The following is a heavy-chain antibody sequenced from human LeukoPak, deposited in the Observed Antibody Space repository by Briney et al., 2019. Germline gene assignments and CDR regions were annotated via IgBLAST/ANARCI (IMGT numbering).Heavy chain of an antibody. CDR1: EFTFSSYS. Sequence: GGSLRLSCTASEFTFSSYSMAWVRQAPGKGLEWVSSISSSSYYMYYADSVKGRFTISRDDAKKSLYLQMNSLRAEDTAVYYCARGATSHFDHWGQGTLVSLSS. D-gene: IGHD5-24*01. J-gene: IGHJ4*02. V-gene: IGHV3-21*01. CDR3: ARGATSHFDH. CDR2: ISSSSYYM.